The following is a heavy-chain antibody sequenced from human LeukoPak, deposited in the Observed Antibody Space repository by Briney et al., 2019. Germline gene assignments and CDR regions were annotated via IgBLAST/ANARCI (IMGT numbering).Heavy chain of an antibody. Sequence: SETLSLTCTVSGGSISSSSYYWGWIRQPPGKGLEWIGSIYYSGSTYYNPSLKSRVTISVDTSKNQFSLKLSSVTAADTAVYYCARAQDTAMVINWFDPWGQGTLVTVSS. CDR1: GGSISSSSYY. CDR2: IYYSGST. V-gene: IGHV4-39*07. D-gene: IGHD5-18*01. J-gene: IGHJ5*02. CDR3: ARAQDTAMVINWFDP.